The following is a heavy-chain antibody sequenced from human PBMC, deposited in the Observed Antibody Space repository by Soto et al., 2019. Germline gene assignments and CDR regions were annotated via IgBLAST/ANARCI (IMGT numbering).Heavy chain of an antibody. Sequence: EVQLLESGVGLVQPGGSLRLSCAASGFTFSSYAMSWVRQAPGKGLEWVSSVSGSSGSKSYADSVKGRFTISRDNSKSSVYLQMNSLRAEDTAVYFCAKDLCSGTTCYCLENWGQGTLVTVSS. D-gene: IGHD1-7*01. V-gene: IGHV3-23*01. CDR3: AKDLCSGTTCYCLEN. J-gene: IGHJ4*02. CDR1: GFTFSSYA. CDR2: VSGSSGSK.